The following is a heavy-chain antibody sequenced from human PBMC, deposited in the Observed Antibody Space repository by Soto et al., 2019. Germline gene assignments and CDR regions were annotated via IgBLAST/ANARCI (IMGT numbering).Heavy chain of an antibody. CDR3: ARATPSAAAAYYYYGLDA. CDR1: GGTFSSYF. J-gene: IGHJ6*02. Sequence: QVQLVQSGAEVKKAGSSVKVSCKVSGGTFSSYFINWVRQAPGQGLEWVGGIIPVFGTASYAEKFQGRVTITADESTSTAYMELSRLRSDDTAVYYCARATPSAAAAYYYYGLDAWGQGTTVTVPS. D-gene: IGHD6-13*01. V-gene: IGHV1-69*01. CDR2: IIPVFGTA.